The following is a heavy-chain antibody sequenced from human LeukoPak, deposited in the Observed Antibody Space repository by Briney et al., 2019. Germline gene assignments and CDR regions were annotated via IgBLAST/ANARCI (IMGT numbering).Heavy chain of an antibody. CDR3: ARMHDYGDYIDY. Sequence: SETLSLTCTVSGGSISSSSYYWGWIRQPPGKGLEWIGSIYYSGSTYYNPSLKSRVTISVDTSKNKFSLKLSSVTAADTAVYYCARMHDYGDYIDYWGQGTLVTVSS. CDR2: IYYSGST. J-gene: IGHJ4*02. V-gene: IGHV4-39*01. CDR1: GGSISSSSYY. D-gene: IGHD4-17*01.